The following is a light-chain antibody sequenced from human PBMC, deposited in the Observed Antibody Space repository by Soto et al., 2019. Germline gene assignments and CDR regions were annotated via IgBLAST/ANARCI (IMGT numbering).Light chain of an antibody. CDR3: SSYTSSTTPIYV. CDR2: DVS. CDR1: SSDVGGYNY. J-gene: IGLJ1*01. Sequence: QSVLTQPASVSGSPGQSITISCTGTSSDVGGYNYVSWYQQHPGKAPKLMIYDVSNRPSGVSNRFSGSKSGNTASLTISGLQAEDEADYYCSSYTSSTTPIYVFGTGTKATV. V-gene: IGLV2-14*01.